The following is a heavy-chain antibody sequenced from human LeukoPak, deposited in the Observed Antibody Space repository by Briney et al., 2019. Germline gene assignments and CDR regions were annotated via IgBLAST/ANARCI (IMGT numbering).Heavy chain of an antibody. CDR2: IYYSGST. D-gene: IGHD3-22*01. CDR1: GGSISSYY. CDR3: ARGMVIRDYYYYYMDV. Sequence: SETLSLTCTVSGGSISSYYWSWIRQPPGKGLEWIGYIYYSGSTNYNPSLKSRVTISVDTSKNQFSLKLSSVTAADTAVYYCARGMVIRDYYYYYMDVWGKGTTDTVSS. V-gene: IGHV4-59*01. J-gene: IGHJ6*03.